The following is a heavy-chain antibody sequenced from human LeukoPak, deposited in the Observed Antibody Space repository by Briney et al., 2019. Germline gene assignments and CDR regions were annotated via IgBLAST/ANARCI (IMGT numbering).Heavy chain of an antibody. CDR3: ARVMSSGWSKWFDP. CDR2: ISAYNGNT. D-gene: IGHD6-19*01. Sequence: ASVRVSCKASGYTFTSYGISWVRQAPGQGLEWMGWISAYNGNTNYAQKLQGRVTMTTDTSTSTAYMELRSLRSDDTAVYYCARVMSSGWSKWFDPWGQGTLVTVSS. V-gene: IGHV1-18*01. CDR1: GYTFTSYG. J-gene: IGHJ5*02.